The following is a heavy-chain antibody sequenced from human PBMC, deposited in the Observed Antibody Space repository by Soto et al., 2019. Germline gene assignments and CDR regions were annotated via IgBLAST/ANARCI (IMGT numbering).Heavy chain of an antibody. V-gene: IGHV4-59*08. CDR2: IYYSGST. Sequence: PSETLSLTCTVSGGSISSYYWSWIRQPPGKGLEWIGYIYYSGSTNYNPSLKSRVTISVDTSKNQFSLKLSSVTAADTAVYYCACDYGSGSYTGGMDVWGQGTTVTVSS. D-gene: IGHD3-10*01. J-gene: IGHJ6*02. CDR1: GGSISSYY. CDR3: ACDYGSGSYTGGMDV.